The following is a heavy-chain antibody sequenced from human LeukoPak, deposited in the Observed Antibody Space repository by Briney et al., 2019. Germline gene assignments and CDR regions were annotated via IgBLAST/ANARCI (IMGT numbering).Heavy chain of an antibody. Sequence: GGSLRLSCTVSGFTVSSNSMSWVRQAPGKGLEWVSFIYSDNTHYSDSVKGRFTISRDNSKNTLYLQMNSLRAEDTALYYCASGGIYYGAAFDFWGQGTLVTVSS. V-gene: IGHV3-53*01. CDR2: IYSDNT. J-gene: IGHJ4*02. CDR3: ASGGIYYGAAFDF. D-gene: IGHD1-26*01. CDR1: GFTVSSNS.